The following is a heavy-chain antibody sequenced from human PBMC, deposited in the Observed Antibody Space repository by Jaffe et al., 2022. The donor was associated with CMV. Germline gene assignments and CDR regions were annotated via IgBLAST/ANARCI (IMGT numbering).Heavy chain of an antibody. J-gene: IGHJ5*02. CDR1: GFTFSSYG. CDR2: IWYDGSNK. V-gene: IGHV3-33*01. D-gene: IGHD3-10*01. CDR3: AREGVYGSGSYYNP. Sequence: QVQLVESGGGVVQPGRSLRLSCAASGFTFSSYGMHWVRQAPGKGLEWVAVIWYDGSNKYYADSVKGRFTISRDNSKNTLYLQMNSLRAEDTAVYYCAREGVYGSGSYYNPWGQGTLVTVSS.